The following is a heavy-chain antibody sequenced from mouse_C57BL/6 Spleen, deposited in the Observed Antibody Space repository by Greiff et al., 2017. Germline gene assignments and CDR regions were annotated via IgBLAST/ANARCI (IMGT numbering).Heavy chain of an antibody. Sequence: QVQLQQPGAELVMPGASVKLSCKASGYTFTSYWMHWVKQRPGQGREWIGEIDPSDSYTNYNQKFKGKSTLTVDKSSSTAYMQLSSLTSEDSAVYYCARRRDWDEDFDYWGQGTTLTVSS. CDR3: ARRRDWDEDFDY. J-gene: IGHJ2*01. V-gene: IGHV1-69*01. D-gene: IGHD4-1*01. CDR1: GYTFTSYW. CDR2: IDPSDSYT.